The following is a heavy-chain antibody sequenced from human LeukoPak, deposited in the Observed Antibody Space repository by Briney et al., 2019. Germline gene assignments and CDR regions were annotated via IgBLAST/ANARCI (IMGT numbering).Heavy chain of an antibody. V-gene: IGHV3-74*01. CDR3: TRRVVGATCLDY. D-gene: IGHD1-26*01. Sequence: PGGSLRLSCAASGFTFSSYWMHWVRHAPGKGLVWVSRINSDGSSTSYADSVKGRFTISRDNAKNTLYLQMNSLRAEETAVYYCTRRVVGATCLDYWGQGTLVTVSS. CDR1: GFTFSSYW. J-gene: IGHJ4*02. CDR2: INSDGSST.